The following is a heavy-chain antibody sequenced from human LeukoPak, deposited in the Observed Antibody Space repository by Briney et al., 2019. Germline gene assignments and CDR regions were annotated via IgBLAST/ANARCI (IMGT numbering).Heavy chain of an antibody. J-gene: IGHJ4*02. D-gene: IGHD2-8*01. CDR2: IYYSGST. CDR1: GGSISSRSFY. V-gene: IGHV4-31*03. Sequence: SQSLSLTCTVSGGSISSRSFYWSWIRQHPGKGLEWIGYIYYSGSTYYSPSLESRVTISVDTSKNQFSLELNSVTAADTAVYYCARDHGPPGHYFDYWGQGTLVTVSS. CDR3: ARDHGPPGHYFDY.